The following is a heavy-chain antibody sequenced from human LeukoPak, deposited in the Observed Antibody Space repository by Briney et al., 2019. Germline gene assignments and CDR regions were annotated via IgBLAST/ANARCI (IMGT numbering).Heavy chain of an antibody. CDR2: MSYSGKT. V-gene: IGHV4-59*06. Sequence: TSETLSLTCTLSGGSIRTYYCSWIRQPPGRGLEWIGYMSYSGKTYYNPSLKSRVTISVNTSDRHFSLILRSVPALDTAVYYCATTITAAAAFDYWGQGSLVTVSS. CDR3: ATTITAAAAFDY. D-gene: IGHD6-13*01. J-gene: IGHJ4*02. CDR1: GGSIRTYY.